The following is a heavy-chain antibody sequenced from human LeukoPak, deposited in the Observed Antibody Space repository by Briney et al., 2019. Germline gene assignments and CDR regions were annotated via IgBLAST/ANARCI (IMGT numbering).Heavy chain of an antibody. CDR3: ARGRYSRARGDFDY. CDR1: GGSFSNYF. V-gene: IGHV4-34*01. D-gene: IGHD2-21*01. CDR2: ISHSGTT. Sequence: PSETLSLTCAVFGGSFSNYFWSWIRQVPGKGLEWIGEISHSGTTTYNPSLKSRVTISADASKNQFALKLRSVTAADTAVYYCARGRYSRARGDFDYWGQGTLVTVSS. J-gene: IGHJ4*02.